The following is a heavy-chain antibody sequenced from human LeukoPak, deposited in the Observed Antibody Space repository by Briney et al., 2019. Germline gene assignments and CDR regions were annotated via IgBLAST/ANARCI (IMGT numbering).Heavy chain of an antibody. CDR2: INHSGST. J-gene: IGHJ4*02. D-gene: IGHD5-12*01. V-gene: IGHV4-34*01. Sequence: SETLSLTCTVYGGSFSGYYWSWIRQPPGKGLEWIGEINHSGSTNYNPSLKSRVTISVDTSKNQFSLKLSSVTAADTAVYYCAGSGYSGYDLNYWGQGTLVTVSS. CDR3: AGSGYSGYDLNY. CDR1: GGSFSGYY.